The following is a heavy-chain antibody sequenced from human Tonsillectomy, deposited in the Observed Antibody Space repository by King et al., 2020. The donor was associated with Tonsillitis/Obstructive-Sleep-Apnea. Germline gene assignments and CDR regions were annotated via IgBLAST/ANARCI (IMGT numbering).Heavy chain of an antibody. CDR1: GFTFSTYA. D-gene: IGHD2-2*01. J-gene: IGHJ1*01. CDR3: AAGGYQLLWEYFQH. Sequence: VQLVESGGGVVQPGRSLRVSCAASGFTFSTYAMHWVRQAPGKGLEWVAVISHDGINKYYADSVKGRFTISRDNSKNTLYLQMNSLRVEETAVYYCAAGGYQLLWEYFQHWGQGTLVTVSS. CDR2: ISHDGINK. V-gene: IGHV3-30*03.